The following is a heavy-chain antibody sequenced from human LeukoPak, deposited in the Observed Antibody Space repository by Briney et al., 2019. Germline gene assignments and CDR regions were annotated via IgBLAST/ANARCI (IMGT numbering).Heavy chain of an antibody. CDR2: ISGGGGFT. J-gene: IGHJ6*02. V-gene: IGHV3-23*01. Sequence: GGSLRLSCAASGFTFNNYGMSWVRQAPGKGLEWVSAISGGGGFTYYVDSVKGRFTISRDNSKNTFFLQMNSLRAEDTAVYYCAKDDRDLVPGGYHYHYGMDVWGQGTTVTVSS. D-gene: IGHD2-8*02. CDR1: GFTFNNYG. CDR3: AKDDRDLVPGGYHYHYGMDV.